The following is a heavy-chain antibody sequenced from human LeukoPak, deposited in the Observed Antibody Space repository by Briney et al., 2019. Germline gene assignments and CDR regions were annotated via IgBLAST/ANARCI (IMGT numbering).Heavy chain of an antibody. D-gene: IGHD4/OR15-4a*01. CDR2: IREDGTEK. CDR3: ARRAGAYSHPYDY. V-gene: IGHV3-7*03. J-gene: IGHJ4*02. CDR1: GFTFSDHY. Sequence: PGGSLRLSCGASGFTFSDHYMDWVRQAPGKGLEWVANIREDGTEKNYVDSVKGRFTISRDNAKNSLFLQMNSLRAEDTAVYYCARRAGAYSHPYDYWGQGTLVTVSS.